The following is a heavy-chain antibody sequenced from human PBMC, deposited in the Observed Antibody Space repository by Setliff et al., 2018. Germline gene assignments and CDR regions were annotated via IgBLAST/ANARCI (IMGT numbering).Heavy chain of an antibody. D-gene: IGHD3-22*01. CDR3: ARHRRDSSGNYFVGLYYFDY. V-gene: IGHV4-59*08. CDR2: IYYGGTT. Sequence: KTSETLSLTCAVYDGSFSGYYWSWIRQPPGKGLEWIGYIYYGGTTNYNPSLKSRVSISLDTSKSQFSLRLSSLTAADTAVYYCARHRRDSSGNYFVGLYYFDYWGQGTPVTVSS. J-gene: IGHJ4*02. CDR1: DGSFSGYY.